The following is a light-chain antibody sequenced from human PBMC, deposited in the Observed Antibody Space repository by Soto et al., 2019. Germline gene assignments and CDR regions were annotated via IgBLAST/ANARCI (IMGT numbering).Light chain of an antibody. CDR2: GVS. CDR1: QSVTSN. Sequence: EIVMTQSPATLSVSPGERATLSCRASQSVTSNLAWYQQTPGQPPRILMYGVSTRDTGIPARFGGSGSATEFTLTISRLQSEDFAVYYCQQYSQWPLTFGGGTKVDIK. V-gene: IGKV3-15*01. J-gene: IGKJ4*01. CDR3: QQYSQWPLT.